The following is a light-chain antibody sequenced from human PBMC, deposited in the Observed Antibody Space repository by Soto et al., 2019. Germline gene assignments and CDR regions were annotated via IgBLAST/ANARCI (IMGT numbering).Light chain of an antibody. J-gene: IGKJ1*01. V-gene: IGKV3-11*01. CDR1: QSVSSY. CDR3: QQRSDWPWT. Sequence: EIVLTQSPATLSLSPGERATLSCRASQSVSSYLAWYQQKPGQAPRLLIYYVSNRATGIPARFSGGGSGTDFTLTISSLEPEDFAVYYCQQRSDWPWTFGQGTKVEIK. CDR2: YVS.